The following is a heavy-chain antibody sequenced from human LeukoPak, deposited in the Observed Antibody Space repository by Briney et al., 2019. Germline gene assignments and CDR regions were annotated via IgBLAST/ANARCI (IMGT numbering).Heavy chain of an antibody. D-gene: IGHD6-19*01. Sequence: GGSLRLSCAASGCTVSSNYMSWVRQAPGKGLEWVSVIYSGGSTYYADSVEGRFTISRDNSKNTLYLQVNSLRAEDTAVYYCAKFFGSGWLEYYFDYWGQGTLVTVSS. J-gene: IGHJ4*02. CDR3: AKFFGSGWLEYYFDY. CDR1: GCTVSSNY. CDR2: IYSGGST. V-gene: IGHV3-53*01.